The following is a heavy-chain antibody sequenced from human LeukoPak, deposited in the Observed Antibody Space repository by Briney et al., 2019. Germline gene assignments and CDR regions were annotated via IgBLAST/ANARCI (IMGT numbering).Heavy chain of an antibody. D-gene: IGHD2-21*02. V-gene: IGHV5-51*01. CDR2: IYPGDSDT. J-gene: IGHJ5*02. Sequence: GESVKISCKASGYSFTSYWIGWVRQMPGKGLEFMGSIYPGDSDTTYSPSFQGQVTISADKSISTAYLQWSSLKASDTAMYYCAVTALDNWFDHWGQGTLVTVSS. CDR1: GYSFTSYW. CDR3: AVTALDNWFDH.